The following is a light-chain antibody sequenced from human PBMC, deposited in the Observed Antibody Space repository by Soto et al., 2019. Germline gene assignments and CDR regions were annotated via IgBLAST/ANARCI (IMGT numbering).Light chain of an antibody. CDR1: SSDIGGYNY. Sequence: QSALTQPASVSGSPGQSITISCTGTSSDIGGYNYVSWYQQHPGKAPKLMIYDVSNRPSGVSNHFSGSKSGNTASLTISGLQAEDEADYYCSSYTSSSPLVFGGGTKVTVL. CDR3: SSYTSSSPLV. V-gene: IGLV2-14*03. J-gene: IGLJ2*01. CDR2: DVS.